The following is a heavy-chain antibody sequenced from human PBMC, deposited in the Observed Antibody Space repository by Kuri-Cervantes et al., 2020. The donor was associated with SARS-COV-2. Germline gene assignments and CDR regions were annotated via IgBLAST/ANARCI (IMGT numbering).Heavy chain of an antibody. CDR3: ARGINGYFFFYYLDV. CDR2: INHRGDT. D-gene: IGHD3-22*01. CDR1: YGTLTGYQ. V-gene: IGHV4-34*01. Sequence: SQTLSLTCARYYGTLTGYQWSWIRQPPGKGLEWIGGINHRGDTYYNPSLEGRVTISRDTSENKFSLRLSSVTAADTAVYYCARGINGYFFFYYLDVWGKGTTVTVSS. J-gene: IGHJ6*03.